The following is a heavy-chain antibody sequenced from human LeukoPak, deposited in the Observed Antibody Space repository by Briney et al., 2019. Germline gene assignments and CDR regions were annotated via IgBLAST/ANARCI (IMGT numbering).Heavy chain of an antibody. CDR1: GGSISSSSYY. D-gene: IGHD1-26*01. CDR3: ARRRSLVGATGN. Sequence: SETLSLTCTVSGGSISSSSYYWSWIRQPPGKGLEWIGEINHSGSTNYNPSLKSRVAISVDTSKNQFSLKLSSVTAADTAVYYCARRRSLVGATGNWGQGTLVTVSS. V-gene: IGHV4-39*07. J-gene: IGHJ4*02. CDR2: INHSGST.